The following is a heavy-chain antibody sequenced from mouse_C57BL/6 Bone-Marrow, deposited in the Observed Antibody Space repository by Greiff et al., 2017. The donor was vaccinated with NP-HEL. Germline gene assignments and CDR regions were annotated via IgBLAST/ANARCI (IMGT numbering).Heavy chain of an antibody. J-gene: IGHJ3*01. CDR3: ARRELPECAY. V-gene: IGHV1-42*01. CDR1: GYSFTGYY. CDR2: INPSTGGT. Sequence: EVQLQQSGPELVKPGASVKISCKASGYSFTGYYMNWVKQSPEKSLEWIGEINPSTGGTTYNQKFKAKATLTVDKSSSTAYMQLKSLTSEDSAVYYCARRELPECAYWGKGTLVTVSA.